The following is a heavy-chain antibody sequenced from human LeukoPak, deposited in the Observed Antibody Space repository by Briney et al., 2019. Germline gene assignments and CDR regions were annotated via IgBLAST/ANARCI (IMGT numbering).Heavy chain of an antibody. CDR2: INHSGST. CDR1: GGSFSGYY. CDR3: ARGPRGGGLDY. Sequence: PSVTLSLTCAVYGGSFSGYYWSWIRQPPGKGLEWIGEINHSGSTNYNPSLKSRVTISVDTSKNQFSLKLSSVTAADTAVYYCARGPRGGGLDYWGQGTLVTVSS. V-gene: IGHV4-34*01. D-gene: IGHD3-10*01. J-gene: IGHJ4*02.